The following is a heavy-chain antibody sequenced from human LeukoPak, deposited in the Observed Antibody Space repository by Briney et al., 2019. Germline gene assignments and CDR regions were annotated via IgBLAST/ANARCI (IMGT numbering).Heavy chain of an antibody. J-gene: IGHJ5*02. CDR2: IYSGGTI. D-gene: IGHD6-13*01. CDR1: GFTVSDNQ. CDR3: ARDDRSSWFDH. Sequence: GGSLRLSCATSGFTVSDNQMSWVRQAPGQGLEWVSMIYSGGTIYYADSVKGRFTISRDNSKNTLYLQINSLRAEDTAVYYCARDDRSSWFDHWGQGTLVTVSS. V-gene: IGHV3-66*01.